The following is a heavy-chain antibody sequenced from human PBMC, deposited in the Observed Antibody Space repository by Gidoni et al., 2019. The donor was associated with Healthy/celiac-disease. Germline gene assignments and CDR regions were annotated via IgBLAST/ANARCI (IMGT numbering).Heavy chain of an antibody. CDR2: IWYDGSNK. CDR1: GVTFSSTG. CDR3: ARETSGSYPHDAFDI. Sequence: QVQLVESGGGVVQPGRSLRLSCAASGVTFSSTGMHWVRQAPGKGLEWVAVIWYDGSNKYYADSVKGRFTISRDNSKNTLYLQMNSLRAEDTAVYYCARETSGSYPHDAFDIWGQGTMVTVSS. D-gene: IGHD1-26*01. J-gene: IGHJ3*02. V-gene: IGHV3-33*01.